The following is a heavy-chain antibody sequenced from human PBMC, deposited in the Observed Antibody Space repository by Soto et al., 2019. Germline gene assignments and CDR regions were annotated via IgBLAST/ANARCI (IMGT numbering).Heavy chain of an antibody. V-gene: IGHV4-59*01. CDR1: GGSISSYY. CDR2: IYFRGTT. Sequence: SETLSLTCTVSGGSISSYYWSWIRQPPGKGLEWIGYIYFRGTTNYNPSLKSRVTMSADTSKNQFSLKLNSVTAADTAVFYCARMNYYDTSGYPFDYWGQGMMVTVSS. J-gene: IGHJ4*02. CDR3: ARMNYYDTSGYPFDY. D-gene: IGHD3-22*01.